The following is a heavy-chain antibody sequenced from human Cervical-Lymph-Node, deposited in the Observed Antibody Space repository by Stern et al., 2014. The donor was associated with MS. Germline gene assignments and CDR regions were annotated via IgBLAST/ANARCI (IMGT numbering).Heavy chain of an antibody. CDR1: GGSITSDNW. Sequence: VQLVESGPGLVKPSGTLSLTCAVSGGSITSDNWWSWVRQPPGKGLEWMGEIHHSGITTYNPSLKSRVTISVDKSTNRFSLKLTSVTAADTAVYYCARASYNVLTDYYMGLIDYWGQGTLVTVSS. J-gene: IGHJ4*02. CDR3: ARASYNVLTDYYMGLIDY. V-gene: IGHV4-4*02. CDR2: IHHSGIT. D-gene: IGHD3-9*01.